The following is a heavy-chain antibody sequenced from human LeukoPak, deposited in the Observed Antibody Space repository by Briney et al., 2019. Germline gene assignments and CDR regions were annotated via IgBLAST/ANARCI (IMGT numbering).Heavy chain of an antibody. D-gene: IGHD3-10*01. V-gene: IGHV3-64*01. CDR1: GFTFSSDT. Sequence: PGGSLRLSCAASGFTFSSDTMHWVRQAPGKGLEYVSGISSNRGRTYYANSVKGRFTISRDSSKNTLYLQMGSLRAEDMAVYYCARGGSYYGDYYYYGMDVWGQGTTVTVSS. CDR2: ISSNRGRT. CDR3: ARGGSYYGDYYYYGMDV. J-gene: IGHJ6*02.